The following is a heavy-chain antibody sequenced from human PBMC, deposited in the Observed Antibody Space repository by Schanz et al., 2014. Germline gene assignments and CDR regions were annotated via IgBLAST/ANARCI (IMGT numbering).Heavy chain of an antibody. CDR1: GLIFSNYV. CDR3: ARKVVATIGGYYDN. D-gene: IGHD5-12*01. CDR2: IGTSGGT. V-gene: IGHV3-23*01. J-gene: IGHJ4*02. Sequence: EVQLLESGGGLVQPGGSLKLSCAASGLIFSNYVMSWVRQAPGKGLEWVSTIGTSGGTNYAESVKGRFTISRDNSKNTLYLQMNSRRAEDTAVYYCARKVVATIGGYYDNWGQGTLVIVSS.